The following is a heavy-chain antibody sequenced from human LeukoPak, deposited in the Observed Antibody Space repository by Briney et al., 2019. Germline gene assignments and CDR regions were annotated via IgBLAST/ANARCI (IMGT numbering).Heavy chain of an antibody. CDR1: GSTFTSYY. J-gene: IGHJ3*02. Sequence: ASVKVSFTASGSTFTSYYMQWVGQAPGQGRGWMGIINPSGGSTRYAQKFHGRVTMPMDTSTSTVYMELSSLRSEDTAVYYCARYEGGNWNYENAFDIWGQGTMVTVSS. CDR2: INPSGGST. CDR3: ARYEGGNWNYENAFDI. D-gene: IGHD1-7*01. V-gene: IGHV1-46*01.